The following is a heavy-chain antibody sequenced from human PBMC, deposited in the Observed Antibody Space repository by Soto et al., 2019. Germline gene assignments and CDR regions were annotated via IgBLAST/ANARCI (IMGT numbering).Heavy chain of an antibody. J-gene: IGHJ6*02. CDR3: AREPLDGMDV. CDR2: IYHTGNT. Sequence: HVQLHQSGPRQVKPSQTLSLECSVIGGSVNTGDNYWSWVRQSPGRGLEWIGYIYHTGNTFYNPALENRVTMSVDASKNQFSLTLTSVTAADTAVYFCAREPLDGMDVWGQGTNVTVSS. V-gene: IGHV4-30-4*01. CDR1: GGSVNTGDNY.